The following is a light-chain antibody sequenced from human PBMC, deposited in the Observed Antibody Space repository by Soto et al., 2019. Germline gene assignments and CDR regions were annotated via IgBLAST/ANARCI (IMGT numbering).Light chain of an antibody. V-gene: IGLV3-21*04. J-gene: IGLJ3*02. CDR3: QVWDSSSDHRV. Sequence: SYELTQPPSVSVAPGKTARITCGGNNIGSKSVHWYQQKPGQAPVLGIYYDSDRPSGIPERFSGANSGNTATLTISRVEAGDEADYYCQVWDSSSDHRVFGGGTKLTVL. CDR1: NIGSKS. CDR2: YDS.